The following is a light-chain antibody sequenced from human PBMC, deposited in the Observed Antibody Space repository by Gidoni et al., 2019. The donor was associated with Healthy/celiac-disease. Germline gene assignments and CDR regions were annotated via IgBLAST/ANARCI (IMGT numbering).Light chain of an antibody. V-gene: IGKV3-15*01. CDR3: QQYNDRPPIT. Sequence: EIVMTQSPATLSVSPGERATLSCRASQSVSSNLAWYQQKPGQAPRRLIYGASTRTTGIPARFSSSGSGTEFTLTISSLQSEDVAVYYCQQYNDRPPITFGGGTKVEIK. CDR1: QSVSSN. J-gene: IGKJ4*01. CDR2: GAS.